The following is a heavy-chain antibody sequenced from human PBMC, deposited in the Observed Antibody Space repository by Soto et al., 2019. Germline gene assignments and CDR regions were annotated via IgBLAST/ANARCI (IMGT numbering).Heavy chain of an antibody. D-gene: IGHD3-3*01. CDR2: INGDETTT. V-gene: IGHV3-74*01. CDR1: DFSISTFW. Sequence: EMRLVESGGGLGQPGGSLRLSCAASDFSISTFWMHWVRQGPGKGLVWVSRINGDETTTEYADFVKGRFTVSRDNAKNTVYLQMNSLRAEDTALYYCARGYDFWSGYYRXXGLDLWGQGTAVTVSS. J-gene: IGHJ6*02. CDR3: ARGYDFWSGYYRXXGLDL.